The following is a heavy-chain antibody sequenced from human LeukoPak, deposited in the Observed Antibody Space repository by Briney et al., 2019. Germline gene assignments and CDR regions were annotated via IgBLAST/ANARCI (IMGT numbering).Heavy chain of an antibody. CDR1: GASISSHY. CDR2: ISYSGDT. Sequence: SETLSLTCTVSGASISSHYWSWIRQPPGKGLEYIAYISYSGDTNYDPSLKSRVTISIDTSKNRLSLRLSSVTAADTAVYYCARLTDDVVVPSITYHYFDSWGQGTRVTVSS. CDR3: ARLTDDVVVPSITYHYFDS. J-gene: IGHJ4*02. V-gene: IGHV4-59*08. D-gene: IGHD2-2*01.